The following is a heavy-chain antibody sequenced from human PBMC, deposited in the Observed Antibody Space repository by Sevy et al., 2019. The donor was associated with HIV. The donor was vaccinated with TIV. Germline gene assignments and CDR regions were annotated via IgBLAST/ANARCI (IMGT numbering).Heavy chain of an antibody. J-gene: IGHJ6*02. V-gene: IGHV3-7*03. D-gene: IGHD1-26*01. Sequence: EGSLRLSCAASGFTFSTYWMSWVRQAPGKGLEWVANIKRDGSEKYYVDSVRGRFTISRDNAKNSMYLQMNSLRAEDTAVYYCARDCNSATCLWGLDVWGQGTTVTVSS. CDR1: GFTFSTYW. CDR2: IKRDGSEK. CDR3: ARDCNSATCLWGLDV.